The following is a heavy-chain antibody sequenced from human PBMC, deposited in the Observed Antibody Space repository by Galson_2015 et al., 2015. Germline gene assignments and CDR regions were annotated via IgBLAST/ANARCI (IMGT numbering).Heavy chain of an antibody. CDR3: AREYCSNRPYYFDY. CDR1: GFTFSSYW. J-gene: IGHJ4*01. V-gene: IGHV3-74*01. CDR2: ISRDGSST. Sequence: SLRLSCAASGFTFSSYWMHWVRHAPGKGLVWVSRISRDGSSTTYADSVKGRFTISRDNAKNTLYLQMNSRRAGDTAVYYCAREYCSNRPYYFDYWGQGTLVTVSS. D-gene: IGHD3-10*02.